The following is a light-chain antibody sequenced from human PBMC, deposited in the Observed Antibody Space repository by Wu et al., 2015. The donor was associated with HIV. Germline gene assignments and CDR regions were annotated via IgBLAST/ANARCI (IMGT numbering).Light chain of an antibody. V-gene: IGKV3-20*01. CDR3: QQYDSSPLT. CDR1: QNVNTY. Sequence: DIVLTQSPVTLSLSPGERATLSCRASQNVNTYLAWYQQKPGQAPRLLIYDASTRATGVPDRFSGSGSGTDFTLTITRLEPEDFAVYYCQQYDSSPLTFGGGTKVEI. CDR2: DAS. J-gene: IGKJ4*01.